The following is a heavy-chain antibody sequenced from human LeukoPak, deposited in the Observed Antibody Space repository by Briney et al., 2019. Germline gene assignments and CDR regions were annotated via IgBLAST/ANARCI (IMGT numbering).Heavy chain of an antibody. D-gene: IGHD6-19*01. J-gene: IGHJ6*03. V-gene: IGHV3-30*02. CDR3: AKEESGWYYYYYMDV. CDR1: GFTFSSYG. CDR2: IRYDGSNK. Sequence: GGSLRLSCAASGFTFSSYGMHWVRQAPGKGLEWVAFIRYDGSNKYYADSVKGRFTISRDNSKNTLYLQMNSLRAEDTAVYYCAKEESGWYYYYYMDVWGKGTTVTISS.